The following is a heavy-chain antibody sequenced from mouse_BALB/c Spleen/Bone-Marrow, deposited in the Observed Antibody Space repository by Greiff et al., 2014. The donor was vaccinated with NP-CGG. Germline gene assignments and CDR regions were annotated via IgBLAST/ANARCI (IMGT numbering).Heavy chain of an antibody. D-gene: IGHD2-1*01. CDR1: GFTFSDYG. J-gene: IGHJ4*01. CDR3: ARETTRGAMDY. Sequence: EVMLVESGGALVQPGGSRKLSCAASGFTFSDYGMAWVRQAPGKGPEWVAFISNLAYSIYHTDTVTGRFTISRENAKNTLYLEMSSLRSEDTAMYYCARETTRGAMDYWGQGTSVTVSS. CDR2: ISNLAYSI. V-gene: IGHV5-15*02.